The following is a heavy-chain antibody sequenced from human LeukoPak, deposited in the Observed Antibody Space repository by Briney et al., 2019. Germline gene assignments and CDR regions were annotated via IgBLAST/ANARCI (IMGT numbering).Heavy chain of an antibody. CDR2: ISWNSGSI. D-gene: IGHD1-1*01. CDR3: ARVALGTTTGAFDI. CDR1: GFTFDDYA. V-gene: IGHV3-9*03. J-gene: IGHJ3*02. Sequence: GGSLRLSCAASGFTFDDYAMHWVRQAPGKGLEWVSGISWNSGSIGYADSVKGRFTISRDNAKNSLYLQMNSLRAEDMALYYCARVALGTTTGAFDIWGQGTMVTVSS.